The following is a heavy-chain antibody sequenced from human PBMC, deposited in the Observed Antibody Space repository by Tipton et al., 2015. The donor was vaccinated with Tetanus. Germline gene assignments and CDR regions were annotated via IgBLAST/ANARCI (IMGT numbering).Heavy chain of an antibody. Sequence: SLRLSCAASGFTFSSYWMHWVRQAPGKGLVWVSRINSGGSSTSYADSVKGRFTISRDNAKNTPYLQMNSLRAEDTAVYYCAREPSPYYYDSSGYYGAFDIWGQGTMVTVSS. J-gene: IGHJ3*02. V-gene: IGHV3-74*01. CDR1: GFTFSSYW. CDR2: INSGGSST. D-gene: IGHD3-22*01. CDR3: AREPSPYYYDSSGYYGAFDI.